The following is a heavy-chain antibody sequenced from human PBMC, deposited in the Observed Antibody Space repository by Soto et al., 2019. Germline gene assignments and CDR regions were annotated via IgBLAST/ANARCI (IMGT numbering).Heavy chain of an antibody. J-gene: IGHJ4*02. CDR2: INPKGGDT. CDR3: ARDRGYGYGNMYYFDY. Sequence: QVQLVQSGAEVKKPGASVKVSCKASGYTFTGYYLHWVRQAPGQGLECMGWINPKGGDTKYAQKFQGRVTMTLDTSTSTAYMEVSRLRSDDTAVYYCARDRGYGYGNMYYFDYWGQGTLVTVSS. D-gene: IGHD5-18*01. V-gene: IGHV1-2*02. CDR1: GYTFTGYY.